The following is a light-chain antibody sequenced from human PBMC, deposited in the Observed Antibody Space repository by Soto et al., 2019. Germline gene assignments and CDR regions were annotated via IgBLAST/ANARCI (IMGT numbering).Light chain of an antibody. V-gene: IGKV3-20*01. Sequence: EIVLTQSPGTLSLSPGERATLSCRAGQSVSTNYLAWYQQKPGQAPRLLIYGASSRAPGITDRFSGSGSGTDFTLTIRRLEPEDFAVYYCQQYGNSLLTFGGGTKVEIK. CDR3: QQYGNSLLT. J-gene: IGKJ4*01. CDR1: QSVSTNY. CDR2: GAS.